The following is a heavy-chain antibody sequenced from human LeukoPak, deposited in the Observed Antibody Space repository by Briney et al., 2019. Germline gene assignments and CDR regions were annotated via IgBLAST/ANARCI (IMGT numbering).Heavy chain of an antibody. D-gene: IGHD3-3*01. CDR3: ARKAGLRFLEWLIPGAFDI. J-gene: IGHJ3*02. CDR2: INHSGST. V-gene: IGHV4-34*01. Sequence: SETLSLTCAVYGGSFSGYYWSWIRQPPGKGLEWIGEINHSGSTNYNPSLKSRVTISVDTSKNQFSLKLSSVTAADTAVYYCARKAGLRFLEWLIPGAFDIWGQGTMVTVSS. CDR1: GGSFSGYY.